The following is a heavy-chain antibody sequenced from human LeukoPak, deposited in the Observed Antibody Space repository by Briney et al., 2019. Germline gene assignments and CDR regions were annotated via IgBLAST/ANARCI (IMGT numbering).Heavy chain of an antibody. CDR2: IKQDGSEK. CDR1: GFTFSSYG. V-gene: IGHV3-7*01. J-gene: IGHJ4*02. D-gene: IGHD5-18*01. Sequence: PGGSLRLSCAASGFTFSSYGMHWVRQAPGKGLEWVANIKQDGSEKNYVDSVKGRFTISRDNAKTSLYLQMNSLRAEDTAVYYCARSLWPEDYWGQGTLVTVSS. CDR3: ARSLWPEDY.